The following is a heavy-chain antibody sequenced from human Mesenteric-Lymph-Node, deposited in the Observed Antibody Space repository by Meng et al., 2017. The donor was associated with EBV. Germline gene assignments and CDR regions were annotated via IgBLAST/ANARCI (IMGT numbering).Heavy chain of an antibody. V-gene: IGHV2-5*02. D-gene: IGHD3-9*01. Sequence: QITLKESGPTLVKPTQTLTLTCPFSGFSLSASGVGVGWIRQPPEKALEWLALIYWDDDKRYSPSLKSRLTITKDTSKNQVVLTMTNMDLVDTATYYCARSNYDILTTFGSYWFDPWGQGTLFNVSS. CDR2: IYWDDDK. J-gene: IGHJ5*02. CDR1: GFSLSASGVG. CDR3: ARSNYDILTTFGSYWFDP.